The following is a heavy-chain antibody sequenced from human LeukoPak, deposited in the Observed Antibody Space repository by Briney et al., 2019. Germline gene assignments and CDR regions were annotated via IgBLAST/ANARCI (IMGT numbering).Heavy chain of an antibody. J-gene: IGHJ4*02. Sequence: GGSLRLSCAASGFTFSSYEMNWVRQAPGKGLEWVSYISSSGSTIYYADSVKGRFTIFRDNAKNSLYLQMNRLRVEDTAVYYCARVRGSGSYAQPFDYWGQGTLVTVSS. CDR1: GFTFSSYE. CDR3: ARVRGSGSYAQPFDY. D-gene: IGHD3-10*01. V-gene: IGHV3-48*03. CDR2: ISSSGSTI.